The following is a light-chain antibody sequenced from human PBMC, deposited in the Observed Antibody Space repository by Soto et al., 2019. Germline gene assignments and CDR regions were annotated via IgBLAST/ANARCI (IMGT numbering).Light chain of an antibody. CDR1: SGHSSYA. CDR3: QTWGTGIWV. Sequence: QPVLTQSPSASASLGASVKLTCTLSSGHSSYAIAWHQQQPEKGPRYLMKLNSDGSHSKGDGIPDRFSGSSSGAERYLTISSFQSEDEADYYCQTWGTGIWVFGGGTKLTVL. V-gene: IGLV4-69*01. CDR2: LNSDGSH. J-gene: IGLJ3*02.